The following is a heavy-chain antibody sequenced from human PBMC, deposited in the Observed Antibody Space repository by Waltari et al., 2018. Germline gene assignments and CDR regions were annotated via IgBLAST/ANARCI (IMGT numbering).Heavy chain of an antibody. CDR2: IHDGGTT. CDR3: ARVDYFGSGFDY. D-gene: IGHD3-10*01. J-gene: IGHJ4*02. CDR1: GGPLSSTPYF. Sequence: QLQLQESGPRLVKPSETLSLTCSVSGGPLSSTPYFWGWIRQSPVKGLEWIGSIHDGGTTYYNPSLKSRVTMSLDTSKNHFSLDLSSVTAADTAVYYCARVDYFGSGFDYWGQGTLATVSS. V-gene: IGHV4-39*07.